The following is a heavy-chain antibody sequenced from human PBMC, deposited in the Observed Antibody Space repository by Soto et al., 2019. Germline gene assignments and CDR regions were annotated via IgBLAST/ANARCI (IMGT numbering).Heavy chain of an antibody. V-gene: IGHV1-69*06. CDR2: IIPIFGTA. CDR1: GGTFSSYA. Sequence: SVKVSCKASGGTFSSYAISWVRQAPGQGLEWMGGIIPIFGTANYAQKFQGRVTITADKSTSTAYMELSSLRSEDTAVYYCASGFGYCSGGSCYSLDYWGQGTLVTVSS. J-gene: IGHJ4*02. CDR3: ASGFGYCSGGSCYSLDY. D-gene: IGHD2-15*01.